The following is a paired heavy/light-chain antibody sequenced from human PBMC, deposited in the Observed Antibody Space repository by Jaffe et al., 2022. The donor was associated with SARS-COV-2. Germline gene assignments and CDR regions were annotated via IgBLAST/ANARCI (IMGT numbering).Light chain of an antibody. CDR1: SSNIGSNY. CDR2: RNN. V-gene: IGLV1-47*01. Sequence: QSVLTQPPSASGTPGQRVTISCSGSSSNIGSNYVYWYQQLPGTAPKLLIYRNNQRPSGVPDRFSGSKSGTSASLAISGLRSEDEADYYCAAWDDSLSGHWVFGGGTKLTVL. CDR3: AAWDDSLSGHWV. J-gene: IGLJ3*02.
Heavy chain of an antibody. J-gene: IGHJ4*02. CDR3: AKDEGWGAVAAAVEN. CDR1: GFAFSSYA. V-gene: IGHV3-23*01. D-gene: IGHD6-19*01. Sequence: EVRLLESGGGSVQPGGSLRLSCVASGFAFSSYAMSWVRQAPGKGLEWVSSISGSGGSTYYADSVRGRFTISRDSSKNTLYLQMNSLRAEDTAVYYCAKDEGWGAVAAAVENWGQGTLVTVSS. CDR2: ISGSGGST.